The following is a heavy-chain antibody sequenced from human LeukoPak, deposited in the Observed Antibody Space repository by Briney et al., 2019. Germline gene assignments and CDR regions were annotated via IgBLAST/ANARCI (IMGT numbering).Heavy chain of an antibody. D-gene: IGHD4-17*01. CDR2: INHSGST. CDR3: ARGPGVITTVTIYYFDY. V-gene: IGHV4-34*01. J-gene: IGHJ4*02. Sequence: SETLSLTCAVYGGSFSGYYWSWIRQPPGKGLEWIGEINHSGSTNYNPSLKSRVTISVDTSKNQFSLKLSSVTVADTAVYYCARGPGVITTVTIYYFDYWGQGTLVTVSS. CDR1: GGSFSGYY.